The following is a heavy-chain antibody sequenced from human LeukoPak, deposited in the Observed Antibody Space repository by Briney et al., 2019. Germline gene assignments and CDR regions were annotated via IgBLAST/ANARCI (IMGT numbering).Heavy chain of an antibody. D-gene: IGHD3-3*02. CDR2: INPKSGGT. Sequence: ASVKVSCKVSGYTLTELSMHWVRQAPGQGLEWMGWINPKSGGTNYAQKFQGRVTMTRDTSISAAYMELSRLTSDDTAVYYCARALATLPSYATDYWSQGTLVTVSS. V-gene: IGHV1-2*02. CDR1: GYTLTELS. CDR3: ARALATLPSYATDY. J-gene: IGHJ4*02.